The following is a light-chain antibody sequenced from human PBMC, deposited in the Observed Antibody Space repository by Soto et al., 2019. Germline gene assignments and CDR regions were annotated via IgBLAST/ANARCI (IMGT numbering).Light chain of an antibody. V-gene: IGKV3-11*01. CDR1: QSVSSY. CDR3: QQRSNWPLT. CDR2: DAS. Sequence: EIVLTQSPATLSLSPGEKDTLSCRASQSVSSYLAWYQQKPGQAPRLLIYDASNRATGIPARFSGSGSGTEFTLAISSLEPEDFAVYYCQQRSNWPLTFGGGTKVEIK. J-gene: IGKJ4*01.